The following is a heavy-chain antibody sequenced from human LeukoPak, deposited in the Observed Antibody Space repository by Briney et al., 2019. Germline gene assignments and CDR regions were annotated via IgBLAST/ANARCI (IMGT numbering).Heavy chain of an antibody. CDR2: INPNSGGT. V-gene: IGHV1-2*02. D-gene: IGHD3-22*01. CDR1: GGTFSSYA. Sequence: ASVKVSCKASGGTFSSYAISWVRQAPGQGLEWMGWINPNSGGTNYAQKFQGRVTMTRDTSISTAYMELSRLRSDDTAVYYCASYDSSGYYDLYFDYWGQGTLVTVSS. J-gene: IGHJ4*02. CDR3: ASYDSSGYYDLYFDY.